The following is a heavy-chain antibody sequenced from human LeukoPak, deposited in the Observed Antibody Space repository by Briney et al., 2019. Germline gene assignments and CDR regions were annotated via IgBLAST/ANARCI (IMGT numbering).Heavy chain of an antibody. D-gene: IGHD3-22*01. CDR3: ARVTLSYYYDSSGRLGDAFDI. Sequence: WETLSLTCTVSGGSISSYYWSWIRQPPGKGLEWIGYIYYSGSTNYNPSLKSRVTISVDTSKNQFSLKLSSVTAADTAVYYCARVTLSYYYDSSGRLGDAFDIWGQGTMVTVSS. CDR1: GGSISSYY. J-gene: IGHJ3*02. CDR2: IYYSGST. V-gene: IGHV4-59*01.